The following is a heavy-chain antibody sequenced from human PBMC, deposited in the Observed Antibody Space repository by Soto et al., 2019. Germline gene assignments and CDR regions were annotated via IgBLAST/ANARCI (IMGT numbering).Heavy chain of an antibody. V-gene: IGHV4-34*01. CDR3: ATLPYSSGWYNWFDP. CDR1: GGSFSGYY. J-gene: IGHJ5*02. D-gene: IGHD6-19*01. Sequence: PSETLSLTCAVYGGSFSGYYWSWIRQPPGKGLEWIGEINHSGSTNYNPSLKSRVTISVDTSKNQFSLKLSSVTAADTAVYYCATLPYSSGWYNWFDPWGQGTLVTVSS. CDR2: INHSGST.